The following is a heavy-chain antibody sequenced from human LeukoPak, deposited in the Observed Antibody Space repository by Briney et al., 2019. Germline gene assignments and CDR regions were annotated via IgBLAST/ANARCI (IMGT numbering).Heavy chain of an antibody. Sequence: PSETLSLTCAVYGGSFSGYYWSWIRQPPGKGLEWIGEINHSGSTNYNPSLKSRVTISVDTSKNQFSLKLSSVTAADTAVYYCAREASYDILTGYYHHFDYWGQGTLVTVSS. D-gene: IGHD3-9*01. J-gene: IGHJ4*02. V-gene: IGHV4-34*01. CDR2: INHSGST. CDR3: AREASYDILTGYYHHFDY. CDR1: GGSFSGYY.